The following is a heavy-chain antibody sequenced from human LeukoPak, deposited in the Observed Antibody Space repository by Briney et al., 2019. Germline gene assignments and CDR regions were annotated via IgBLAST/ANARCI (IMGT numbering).Heavy chain of an antibody. V-gene: IGHV5-51*01. CDR2: IYPGDSDT. J-gene: IGHJ5*02. CDR3: ARRPRGGTSQNCFDP. D-gene: IGHD1-1*01. CDR1: GFTFSNAW. Sequence: PGGSLRLSCAASGFTFSNAWMSWVRQMPGKGLEWMGIIYPGDSDTRYSPSFQGQVTISADRSISTAYLQWSSLKASDTAIYYCARRPRGGTSQNCFDPWGQGTLLTVSS.